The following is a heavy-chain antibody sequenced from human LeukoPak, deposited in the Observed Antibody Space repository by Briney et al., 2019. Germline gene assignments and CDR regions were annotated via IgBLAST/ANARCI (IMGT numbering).Heavy chain of an antibody. D-gene: IGHD6-19*01. CDR1: GFTFSSYA. CDR2: ISSNGGST. V-gene: IGHV3-64*01. CDR3: ARSIAVAGRIQLFDY. J-gene: IGHJ4*02. Sequence: PGGSLRLSCAASGFTFSSYAMHWVRQAPGKGLEYVSAISSNGGSTYYANSVKGRFTISRANSKNTLYLQMGSLRAEDMAVYYCARSIAVAGRIQLFDYWGQGTLVTVSS.